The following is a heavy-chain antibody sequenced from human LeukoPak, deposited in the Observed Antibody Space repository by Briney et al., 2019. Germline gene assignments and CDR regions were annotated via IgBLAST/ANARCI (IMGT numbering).Heavy chain of an antibody. D-gene: IGHD3-22*01. CDR2: IYSGGNT. CDR1: GFTVSRNY. J-gene: IGHJ4*02. CDR3: ARKTDSGGQGDY. Sequence: GGSLRLSCAASGFTVSRNYMSWVRQAPGKGLECVSVIYSGGNTYYTDSVKGRFTISRDNSKNTLYLQMNSLRAEATAVYYCARKTDSGGQGDYWGPGTLVTVSS. V-gene: IGHV3-66*01.